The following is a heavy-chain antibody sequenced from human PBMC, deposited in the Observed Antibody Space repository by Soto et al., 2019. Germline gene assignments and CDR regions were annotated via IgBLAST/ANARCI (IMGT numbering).Heavy chain of an antibody. CDR3: ARGPPDIVVVPAALDY. CDR1: GFTFSSYG. V-gene: IGHV3-33*01. Sequence: PGGSLRLSCAASGFTFSSYGMHWVRQAPGKGLEWVAVIWYDGSNKYYADSVKGRFTISRDNSKNTLYLQMNSLRAEATAVYYCARGPPDIVVVPAALDYWGQGTLVTVSS. CDR2: IWYDGSNK. J-gene: IGHJ4*02. D-gene: IGHD2-2*01.